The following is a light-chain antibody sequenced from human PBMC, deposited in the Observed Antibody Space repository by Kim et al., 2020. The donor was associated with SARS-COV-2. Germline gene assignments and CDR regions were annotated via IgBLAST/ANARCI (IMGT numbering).Light chain of an antibody. CDR3: MQALHLPT. CDR1: QSLLHSDGNTY. CDR2: LTS. V-gene: IGKV2-28*01. J-gene: IGKJ1*01. Sequence: EPASISCRSSQSLLHSDGNTYLDWYLQKPGQSPQLLIYLTSNRASGVPDRFSGSVSGTDFTLKISRVEAEDVGIYYCMQALHLPTFGQGTKVDIK.